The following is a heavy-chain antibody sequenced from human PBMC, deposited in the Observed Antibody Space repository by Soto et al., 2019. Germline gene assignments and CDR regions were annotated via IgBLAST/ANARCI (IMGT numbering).Heavy chain of an antibody. V-gene: IGHV3-23*01. D-gene: IGHD3-10*01. CDR3: AKGGGDY. J-gene: IGHJ4*02. Sequence: EVPLWESGGGLVQPGGSLRLSCAASGFTFSSYTMSWVRQGPGKGLEWVSGISSSGGSTVYADSVKGRFTISRDNFTNTLYLQMNSLRAEDTAVYYCAKGGGDYWGQGTPVSVSS. CDR1: GFTFSSYT. CDR2: ISSSGGST.